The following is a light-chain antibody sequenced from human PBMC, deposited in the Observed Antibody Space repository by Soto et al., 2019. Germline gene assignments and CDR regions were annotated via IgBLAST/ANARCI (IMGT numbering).Light chain of an antibody. CDR1: QSVSSSY. Sequence: EIVMTQSPATLSVSPGERATLSCRASQSVSSSYLAWYQQKPGQAPRLLIYDASNRATGIPARFSGIGSGTYFTLTISSLEPEDFAVYYCQQSSNWPTFGQVTRLEIK. CDR3: QQSSNWPT. J-gene: IGKJ5*01. V-gene: IGKV3D-20*02. CDR2: DAS.